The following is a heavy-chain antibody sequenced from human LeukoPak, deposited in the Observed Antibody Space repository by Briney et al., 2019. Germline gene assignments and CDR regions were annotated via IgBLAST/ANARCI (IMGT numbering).Heavy chain of an antibody. CDR2: IWYDGSNK. D-gene: IGHD1-1*01. J-gene: IGHJ4*02. CDR1: GFTFSSYG. V-gene: IGHV3-33*01. Sequence: GGSLRLSCAASGFTFSSYGMHWVRQAPGKGLEWVAVIWYDGSNKYYADSVKGRFTISRDNSKNTLYLQMNSLRAEDTAVYYCARNLERSRFGDYWGQGTLVTVSS. CDR3: ARNLERSRFGDY.